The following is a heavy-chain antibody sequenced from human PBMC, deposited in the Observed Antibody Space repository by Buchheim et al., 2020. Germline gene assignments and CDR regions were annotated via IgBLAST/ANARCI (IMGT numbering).Heavy chain of an antibody. CDR3: AREGISGVDY. Sequence: EVQLLESGGGLVQPGGSLRLSCAASGFTSSNYAMSWVRQAPGKGLEWVSAISGSGDNTYYADSVKGRFTIFRDSAKNSLSLQMSSLRIEDTAIYYCAREGISGVDYWGQGTL. V-gene: IGHV3-23*01. CDR2: ISGSGDNT. J-gene: IGHJ4*02. D-gene: IGHD3-10*01. CDR1: GFTSSNYA.